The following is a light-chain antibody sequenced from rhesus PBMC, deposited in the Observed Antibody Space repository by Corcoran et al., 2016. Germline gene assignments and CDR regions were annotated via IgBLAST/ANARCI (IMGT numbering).Light chain of an antibody. CDR1: QDINTE. Sequence: DIQMTQSPSSLSASVGDRVTVTCRASQDINTELSWYQQKPGKAPTLLSYAASSLQTGVSSLFSGSASGTDYTLTSSSRQPEYVATYYFLQDYTSPFTFGGGTKVDIK. V-gene: IGKV1-94*01. J-gene: IGKJ4*01. CDR3: LQDYTSPFT. CDR2: AAS.